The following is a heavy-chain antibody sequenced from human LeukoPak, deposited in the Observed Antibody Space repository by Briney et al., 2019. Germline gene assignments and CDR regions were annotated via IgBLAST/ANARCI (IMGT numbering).Heavy chain of an antibody. V-gene: IGHV3-21*01. J-gene: IGHJ4*02. CDR2: ISSSSSYI. D-gene: IGHD5-18*01. CDR3: ARDWGEQLWGEDYYFDY. CDR1: GFTFSSYS. Sequence: GGSLRLSCAASGFTFSSYSMNWVRQAPGKGLEWVSSISSSSSYIYYADSVKGRFTISRDNAKNSLYLQMNSLRAEDTAVYYCARDWGEQLWGEDYYFDYWGQGTLVTVSS.